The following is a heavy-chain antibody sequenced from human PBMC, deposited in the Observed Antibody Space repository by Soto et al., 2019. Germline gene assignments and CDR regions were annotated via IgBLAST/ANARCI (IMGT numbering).Heavy chain of an antibody. CDR3: ARDKSGYYDY. CDR1: GGSISSGDYY. V-gene: IGHV4-30-4*01. CDR2: IYYSGRT. D-gene: IGHD4-17*01. J-gene: IGHJ4*02. Sequence: SETLSLTCTVSGGSISSGDYYWSWIRQPPGKGLEWIGYIYYSGRTYYNPSLKSRVTISVDTSKNQFSLKLSSVTAADMAVYYCARDKSGYYDYWGQGTLVTVSS.